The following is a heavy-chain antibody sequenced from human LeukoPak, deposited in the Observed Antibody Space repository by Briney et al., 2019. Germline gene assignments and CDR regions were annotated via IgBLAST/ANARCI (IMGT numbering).Heavy chain of an antibody. J-gene: IGHJ4*02. CDR3: ARLAALWLSLDY. V-gene: IGHV4-38-2*02. D-gene: IGHD3-22*01. CDR1: GYSISSGYY. CDR2: IYHTGST. Sequence: PSDTLSLTCNVSGYSISSGYYWGWIRQPPGKGLEWIGSIYHTGSTYYNSSLKSRVIMSIDTSKNQFSLNLSSVTAADTAVYYCARLAALWLSLDYWGQGTLVTVSS.